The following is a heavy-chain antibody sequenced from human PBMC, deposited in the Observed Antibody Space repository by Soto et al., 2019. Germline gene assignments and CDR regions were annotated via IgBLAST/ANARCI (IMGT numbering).Heavy chain of an antibody. CDR2: MSWDGSDE. Sequence: QVQLVESGGGVVQPGRSLRLSCAASGFTFSSYGMHWVRQAPGKGLEWVAVMSWDGSDEFYEETVKGRFTVSRDNSRNKLYLQMNSLRPEDTAVYYCANEGCSGGICYGFAYWGQGTLVTVSS. J-gene: IGHJ4*02. V-gene: IGHV3-30*18. CDR3: ANEGCSGGICYGFAY. D-gene: IGHD2-15*01. CDR1: GFTFSSYG.